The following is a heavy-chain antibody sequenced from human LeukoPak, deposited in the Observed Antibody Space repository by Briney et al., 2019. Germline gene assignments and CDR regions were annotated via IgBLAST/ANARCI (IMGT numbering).Heavy chain of an antibody. Sequence: GGSLRLSCAASGFSFSSYGMNWVRQAPGKGLEWVSSISSRSSSIYYADSVKGRFTISRGYSRNTVYLQMNTLRAEDTAIYYWAKDLRDTHVSSYSRPAAFHTRGPGTVATVSS. CDR1: GFSFSSYG. D-gene: IGHD2-21*02. V-gene: IGHV3-21*04. J-gene: IGHJ3*01. CDR2: ISSRSSSI. CDR3: AKDLRDTHVSSYSRPAAFHT.